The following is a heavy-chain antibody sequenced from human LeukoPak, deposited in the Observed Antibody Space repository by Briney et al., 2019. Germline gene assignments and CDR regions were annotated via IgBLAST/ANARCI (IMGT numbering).Heavy chain of an antibody. D-gene: IGHD4-17*01. V-gene: IGHV4-34*01. J-gene: IGHJ4*02. CDR1: GGSFSGYY. CDR3: ARDNYGDYVAGTGDY. CDR2: INPSGST. Sequence: PSETLSLTCDVYGGSFSGYYWSWIRQPPGKGLEWIGEINPSGSTNYNPSLKSRVTISVDASKKQFALKLRSVTAADTAVYYCARDNYGDYVAGTGDYWGQGTRVTVSS.